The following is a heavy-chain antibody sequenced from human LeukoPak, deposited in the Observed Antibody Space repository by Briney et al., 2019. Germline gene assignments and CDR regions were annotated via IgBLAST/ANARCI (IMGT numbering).Heavy chain of an antibody. CDR1: VLLFHLYA. V-gene: IGHV3-64D*06. CDR2: NSCHWGYA. CDR3: VKGLGSTLIKWFDA. J-gene: IGHJ5*02. Sequence: LRLLRSAWVLLFHLYAMHWVPQARGRGWEYVSANSCHWGYALYAESVRDRYTIYRDNYENTLYRQVSSLRAGHTPVFFCVKGLGSTLIKWFDAWRQGTLVTVSA. D-gene: IGHD1-26*01.